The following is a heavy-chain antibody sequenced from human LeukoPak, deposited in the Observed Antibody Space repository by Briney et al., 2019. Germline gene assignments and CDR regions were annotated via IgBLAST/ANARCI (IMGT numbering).Heavy chain of an antibody. Sequence: PGGSLRLSCAASGFTFSSYSMNWVRQAPGKGLEWVSSISSSSSYIYYADSVKGRFTISRDNAKNSLYLQMNSLRADDTAVYYCARSYDSSGYLTPLDYWGQGTLVTVSS. J-gene: IGHJ4*02. V-gene: IGHV3-21*04. CDR3: ARSYDSSGYLTPLDY. D-gene: IGHD3-22*01. CDR1: GFTFSSYS. CDR2: ISSSSSYI.